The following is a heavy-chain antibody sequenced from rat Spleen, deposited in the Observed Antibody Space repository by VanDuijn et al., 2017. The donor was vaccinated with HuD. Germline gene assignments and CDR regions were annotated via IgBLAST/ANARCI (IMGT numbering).Heavy chain of an antibody. V-gene: IGHV5-19*01. J-gene: IGHJ2*01. CDR2: VSPSGVNT. CDR1: GFTFSNYG. D-gene: IGHD1-2*01. Sequence: EVQLVESGGGLVQPGRSLKLSCAASGFTFSNYGMHWIRQAPTKGLEWVASVSPSGVNTYYPDSVKGRFTISRNNAENSVYLQMDSLRSEDTATYYCARLYYYSSRGYFDYWGQGVMVTVSS. CDR3: ARLYYYSSRGYFDY.